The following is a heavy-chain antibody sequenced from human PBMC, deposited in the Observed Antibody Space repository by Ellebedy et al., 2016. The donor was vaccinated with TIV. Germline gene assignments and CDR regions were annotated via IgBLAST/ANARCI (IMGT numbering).Heavy chain of an antibody. CDR3: ARDRTGTSFDY. J-gene: IGHJ4*02. V-gene: IGHV4-38-2*02. CDR1: GYSISSGYY. CDR2: IYHSGST. D-gene: IGHD1-7*01. Sequence: SETLSLTCTVSGYSISSGYYWGCIRQPPGKGLEWIGSIYHSGSTYYNPSLKSRVTISVDTSKNHFSLKLRSVTAADTAVYYCARDRTGTSFDYWGQGTLVTVSS.